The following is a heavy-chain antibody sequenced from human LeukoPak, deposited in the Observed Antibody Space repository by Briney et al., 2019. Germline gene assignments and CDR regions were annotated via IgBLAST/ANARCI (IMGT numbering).Heavy chain of an antibody. CDR2: ISGSGGST. CDR1: GFTFSSYA. D-gene: IGHD2-15*01. J-gene: IGHJ4*02. V-gene: IGHV3-23*01. CDR3: AKEDHDCSGGSCYDKVVDY. Sequence: PGGSLRLSCAASGFTFSSYAMSWVRQAPGKGLEWVSAISGSGGSTYYADSVKGRFTISRDNSKNTLYLQMNSLRAEDTAVYYCAKEDHDCSGGSCYDKVVDYWGQGTLVTVSS.